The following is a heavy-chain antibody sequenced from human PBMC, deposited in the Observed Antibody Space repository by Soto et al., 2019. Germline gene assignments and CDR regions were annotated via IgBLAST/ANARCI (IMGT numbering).Heavy chain of an antibody. J-gene: IGHJ4*02. CDR1: GFTFSSYG. Sequence: GGSLRLSCAASGFTFSSYGMHWVRQAPGKGLEWVAVISYDGSNKYYADSVKGRFTISRDNSKNTLYLQMNSLRAEDTAVYYCAKDVEAPYWGQGTLVTVSS. CDR2: ISYDGSNK. CDR3: AKDVEAPY. V-gene: IGHV3-30*18.